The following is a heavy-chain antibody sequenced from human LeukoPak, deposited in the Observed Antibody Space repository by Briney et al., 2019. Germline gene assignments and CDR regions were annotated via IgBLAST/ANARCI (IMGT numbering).Heavy chain of an antibody. V-gene: IGHV1-8*01. Sequence: ASVKVSCKASGYTFTSYDINWVRQATGQGLEWMGWMNPNSGNTGDAQKFQGRVTMTRNTSISTAYMELSSLRSEDTAVYYCARGGDSEGSFDYWGQGTLVTVSS. J-gene: IGHJ4*02. CDR2: MNPNSGNT. CDR1: GYTFTSYD. D-gene: IGHD4-11*01. CDR3: ARGGDSEGSFDY.